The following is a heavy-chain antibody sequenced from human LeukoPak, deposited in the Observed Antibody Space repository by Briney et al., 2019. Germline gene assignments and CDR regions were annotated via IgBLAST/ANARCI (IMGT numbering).Heavy chain of an antibody. V-gene: IGHV4-34*01. CDR1: GGSFSGYY. J-gene: IGHJ4*02. Sequence: SSETLSLTCAVYGGSFSGYYWSWIRQPPGKGLEWIGEINHSGSTNYNPSLKSRVTISVDTSKTQFSLRLSSVTAADTAVYYCARSRLHPIIFDYWGQGTLVTVSS. CDR2: INHSGST. D-gene: IGHD5-24*01. CDR3: ARSRLHPIIFDY.